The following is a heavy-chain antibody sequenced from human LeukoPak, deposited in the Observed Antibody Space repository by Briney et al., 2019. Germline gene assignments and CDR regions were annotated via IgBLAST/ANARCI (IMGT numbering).Heavy chain of an antibody. CDR1: GYSFTSYW. CDR3: ARACSGGSCFYYYYGMDV. V-gene: IGHV5-10-1*01. CDR2: IDPSDSYT. D-gene: IGHD2-15*01. J-gene: IGHJ6*02. Sequence: GESLKISCKGSGYSFTSYWISWVRQMPGKGLEWMGRIDPSDSYTNYSPSFQGHVTISADKSISTAYLQWSSLKASDTAMYYCARACSGGSCFYYYYGMDVWGQGTTDTVSS.